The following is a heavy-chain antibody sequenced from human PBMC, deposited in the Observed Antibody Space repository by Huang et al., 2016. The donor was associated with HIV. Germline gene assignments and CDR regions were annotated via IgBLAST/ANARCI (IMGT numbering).Heavy chain of an antibody. J-gene: IGHJ6*02. V-gene: IGHV1-46*02. CDR3: AREGQGYAMDV. CDR2: INPDVDST. Sequence: QVQLVQSGAEVKKPGASVKVSCKTSGYTFNSYSIHWVRQAPGQGLEWMGIINPDVDSTSYAPKFQGRVTMTRDTSTSTVYMELSSLRSEDTAMYYCAREGQGYAMDVWGQGTTVTVSS. CDR1: GYTFNSYS.